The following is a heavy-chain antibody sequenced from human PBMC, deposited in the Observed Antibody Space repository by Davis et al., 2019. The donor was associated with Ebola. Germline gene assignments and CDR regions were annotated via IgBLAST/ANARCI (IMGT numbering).Heavy chain of an antibody. Sequence: GESLKISCAASGFTFSPYAMHWVRQAPGTGLDWVAITQPDGRKIRYSDSVKGRFTISRDNSKNTLYLQMNNLRPEDTGLYFCARDRPKILGLHPWGQGTQVTVSS. V-gene: IGHV3-30*04. CDR3: ARDRPKILGLHP. CDR2: TQPDGRKI. CDR1: GFTFSPYA. J-gene: IGHJ5*02.